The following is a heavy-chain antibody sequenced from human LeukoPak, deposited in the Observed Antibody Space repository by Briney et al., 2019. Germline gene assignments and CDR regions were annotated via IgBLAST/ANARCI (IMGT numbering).Heavy chain of an antibody. CDR2: MKSKTEAGTT. CDR3: TYASG. V-gene: IGHV3-15*01. CDR1: GFTFSSAW. J-gene: IGHJ4*02. Sequence: GGSLRLSCAASGFTFSSAWMSWVRQGPGKGLEWVGRMKSKTEAGTTDYAAPVKGRFTISRDDSRNTLYLQMNSLRADDTGVYYCTYASGWGQGTLVTVSS.